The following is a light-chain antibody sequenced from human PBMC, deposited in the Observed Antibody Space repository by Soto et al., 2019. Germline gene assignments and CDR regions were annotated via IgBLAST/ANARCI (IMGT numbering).Light chain of an antibody. Sequence: DIQMTQSPSTLPASVGDRVTITCRASQSIDRWLAWYQQRPGKDXXXXXXXXXSLETGVTSRFSGSGSATEFTLIISSLQPDDFATYYCQHYNSYPWTVGQGTKVDIK. CDR1: QSIDRW. J-gene: IGKJ1*01. CDR2: XXX. CDR3: QHYNSYPWT. V-gene: IGKV1-5*01.